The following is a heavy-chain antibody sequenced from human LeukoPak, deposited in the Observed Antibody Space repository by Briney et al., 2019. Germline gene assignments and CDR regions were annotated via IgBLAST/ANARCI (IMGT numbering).Heavy chain of an antibody. Sequence: PGGSLRLSCAASGFTVSSNYMSWVRQAPGKGLEWVSVIYSGGSTYYADSVKGRFTISRDNSKNTLYLQMNSLRAEDTAVYYCARVAKYGSGSYYMDRYYYGMDVWGQGTTVTVSS. CDR3: ARVAKYGSGSYYMDRYYYGMDV. CDR2: IYSGGST. D-gene: IGHD3-10*01. J-gene: IGHJ6*02. CDR1: GFTVSSNY. V-gene: IGHV3-53*01.